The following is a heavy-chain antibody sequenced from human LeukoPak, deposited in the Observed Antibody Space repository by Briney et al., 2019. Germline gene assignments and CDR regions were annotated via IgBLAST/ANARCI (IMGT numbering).Heavy chain of an antibody. V-gene: IGHV3-30-3*01. CDR1: GFTFSSYA. CDR2: ISYDGSNK. D-gene: IGHD6-19*01. Sequence: GGSLRLSCAASGFTFSSYAMHWVRQAPGKGLEWVAVISYDGSNKYYADSVKGRFTISRDNSKNTLYLQMNGLRAEDTAVYYCARDPRGYSSGYFGYWGQGTLVTVSS. CDR3: ARDPRGYSSGYFGY. J-gene: IGHJ4*02.